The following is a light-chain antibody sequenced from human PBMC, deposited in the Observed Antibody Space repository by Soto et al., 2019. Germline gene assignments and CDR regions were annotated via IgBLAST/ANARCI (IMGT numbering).Light chain of an antibody. CDR1: QGISNY. CDR2: GAS. V-gene: IGKV1-27*01. CDR3: QKYDRAPFA. J-gene: IGKJ3*01. Sequence: DIQMTQSPSSLSAYLGDRVTITCRASQGISNYLAWYQQKPGRLPKLLLFGASTLQSGVPAPFSGRGSGPLFKPSVNGPLTEDVAPYYCQKYDRAPFAFVPGTMVENK.